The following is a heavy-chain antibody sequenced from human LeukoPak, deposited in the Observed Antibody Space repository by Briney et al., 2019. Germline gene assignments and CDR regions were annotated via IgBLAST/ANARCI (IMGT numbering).Heavy chain of an antibody. J-gene: IGHJ3*02. D-gene: IGHD3-10*01. CDR3: AREGSGSYYSGAFDI. Sequence: GGSLRLSCAASGFTFSSYGMHWVRQAPGKGLGWVAVIWYDGSNKYYADSVKGRFTISRDNSKNTLYLQMNSLRAEDTAVYYCAREGSGSYYSGAFDIWGQGTMVTVSS. CDR2: IWYDGSNK. V-gene: IGHV3-33*01. CDR1: GFTFSSYG.